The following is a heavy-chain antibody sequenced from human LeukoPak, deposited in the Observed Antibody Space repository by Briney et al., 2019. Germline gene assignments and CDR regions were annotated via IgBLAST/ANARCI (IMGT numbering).Heavy chain of an antibody. D-gene: IGHD6-13*01. V-gene: IGHV1-18*01. CDR2: ISAYNGNT. Sequence: ASVKVSCKASGYTFTSYGISWVRQAPGQGLEWMGRISAYNGNTNYAQKLQGRVTMTTDTSTSTAYMELRSLRSDDTAVYYCARDVAAAGTGRAFDIWGQGAMVTVSS. CDR3: ARDVAAAGTGRAFDI. CDR1: GYTFTSYG. J-gene: IGHJ3*02.